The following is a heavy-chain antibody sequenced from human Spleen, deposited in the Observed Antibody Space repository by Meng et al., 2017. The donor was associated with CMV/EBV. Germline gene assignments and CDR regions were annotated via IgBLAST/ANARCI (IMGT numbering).Heavy chain of an antibody. Sequence: ASVKVSCKASGYTFRNYGVSWVRQAPGQGLEWVGWISAYTGDTIQAQNLQGRVTMTTDTSTSTAYMELRSLRSDDTAVYYCARDRATHSSSEGADYWGQGTLVTVSS. J-gene: IGHJ4*02. CDR2: ISAYTGDT. CDR3: ARDRATHSSSEGADY. CDR1: GYTFRNYG. V-gene: IGHV1-18*01. D-gene: IGHD6-6*01.